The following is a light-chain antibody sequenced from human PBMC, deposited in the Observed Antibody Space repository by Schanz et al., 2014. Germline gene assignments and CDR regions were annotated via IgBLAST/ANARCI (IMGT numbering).Light chain of an antibody. CDR3: AAWDDSVKGQL. CDR2: DNN. Sequence: QSVLTQPPSVSAAPGQKVTISCSGSSSNIGNNYVSWYQQLPGTAPKLLIYDNNKRPSGIPDRFSGSKSGTSASLAISGLQSEDEADYYCAAWDDSVKGQLFGGGTKLTVL. J-gene: IGLJ3*02. CDR1: SSNIGNNY. V-gene: IGLV1-51*01.